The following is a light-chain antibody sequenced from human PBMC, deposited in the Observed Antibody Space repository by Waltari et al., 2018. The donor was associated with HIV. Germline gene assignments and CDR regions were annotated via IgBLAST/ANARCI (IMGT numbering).Light chain of an antibody. V-gene: IGKV1-9*01. CDR1: EDINNF. J-gene: IGKJ2*01. Sequence: DIQLTQSPSFMSASLGYIVTITCRASEDINNFLGWYQQKPGVAPKLLIYAASTLEDEVPSRFSGSGSGTDFTLTISSLQPEDFATYFCQQLNTYPPDTFGPGTKLEI. CDR3: QQLNTYPPDT. CDR2: AAS.